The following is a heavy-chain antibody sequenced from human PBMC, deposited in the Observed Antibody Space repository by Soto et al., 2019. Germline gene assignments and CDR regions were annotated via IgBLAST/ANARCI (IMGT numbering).Heavy chain of an antibody. CDR1: GFTFSSYG. J-gene: IGHJ5*02. V-gene: IGHV3-33*01. CDR3: ARDGAYYDILTGPTGGWFDP. Sequence: PGGSLRLSCAASGFTFSSYGMHWVRQAPGKGLEWVAVIWYDGSNKYYADSVKGRFTISRDNSKNTPYLQMNSLRAEDTAVYYCARDGAYYDILTGPTGGWFDPWGQGTLVTLSS. D-gene: IGHD3-9*01. CDR2: IWYDGSNK.